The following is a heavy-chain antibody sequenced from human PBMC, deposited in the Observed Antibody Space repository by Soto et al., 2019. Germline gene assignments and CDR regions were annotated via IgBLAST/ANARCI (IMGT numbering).Heavy chain of an antibody. J-gene: IGHJ4*02. D-gene: IGHD3-22*01. CDR1: GYTLTELS. Sequence: ASVKVSCKVSGYTLTELSMHWVRQAPGQGLEWMGIINPSGGSTSYAQKFQGRVTMTRDTSTSTVYMELSSLRSEDTAVYYCARDDSSQPFDYWGQGTLVTVSS. CDR2: INPSGGST. CDR3: ARDDSSQPFDY. V-gene: IGHV1-46*03.